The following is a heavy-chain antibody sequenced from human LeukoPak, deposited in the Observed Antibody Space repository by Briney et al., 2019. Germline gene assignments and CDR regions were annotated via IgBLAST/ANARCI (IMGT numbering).Heavy chain of an antibody. CDR3: ARIRSGPRSFDI. D-gene: IGHD3-3*01. Sequence: GASVKVSCKASGGTFSSYGISWVRQAPGQGLEWMEWINPSSGGTNYAQKFQGRVTMTRDTSISTAYMELSRLRSDDTAVYYCARIRSGPRSFDIWGQGTMVTVSS. J-gene: IGHJ3*02. V-gene: IGHV1-2*02. CDR1: GGTFSSYG. CDR2: INPSSGGT.